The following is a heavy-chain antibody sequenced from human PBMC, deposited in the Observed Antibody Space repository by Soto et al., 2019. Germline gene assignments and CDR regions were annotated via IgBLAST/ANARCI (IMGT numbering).Heavy chain of an antibody. CDR1: GYTFTSYA. Sequence: ASVKVSCKASGYTFTSYAMHWVRQAPGQRLEWMGWINAGNGNTKYSQKFQGRVTITRDTSASTAYMELSSLRSEDTAVYYCARGLTMIVVVPDAFDSWGQGTMVTVSS. CDR2: INAGNGNT. V-gene: IGHV1-3*01. J-gene: IGHJ3*02. D-gene: IGHD3-22*01. CDR3: ARGLTMIVVVPDAFDS.